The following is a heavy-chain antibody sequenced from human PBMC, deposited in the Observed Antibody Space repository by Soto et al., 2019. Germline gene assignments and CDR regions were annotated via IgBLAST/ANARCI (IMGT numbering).Heavy chain of an antibody. D-gene: IGHD5-18*01. Sequence: QVQLVQSGAEVRKPGASVKVSCKASGYTFTNYGVSWVRQAPGQGLEWMGWIGGYKGNTNYTQKLQGRVTLTTDTSTSRAYMELRSLRSDDTAVYYCAPHTLDTGMPSGYWGQGTLVTVSS. V-gene: IGHV1-18*01. CDR1: GYTFTNYG. CDR3: APHTLDTGMPSGY. J-gene: IGHJ4*02. CDR2: IGGYKGNT.